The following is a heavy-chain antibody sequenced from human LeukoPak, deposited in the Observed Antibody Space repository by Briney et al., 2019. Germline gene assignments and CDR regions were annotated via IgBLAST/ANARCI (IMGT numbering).Heavy chain of an antibody. CDR3: ARDGLYYDILTGYGGYFDY. CDR2: ISSSGSTI. Sequence: PGGSLRLSCAASGFTFSSYEMNWVRQAPGKGLEWVSYISSSGSTIYYADSVKGRFTISRDNAKNSLYLQMNSLRAEDTAVYYCARDGLYYDILTGYGGYFDYWGQGTLVTVSS. J-gene: IGHJ4*02. V-gene: IGHV3-48*03. D-gene: IGHD3-9*01. CDR1: GFTFSSYE.